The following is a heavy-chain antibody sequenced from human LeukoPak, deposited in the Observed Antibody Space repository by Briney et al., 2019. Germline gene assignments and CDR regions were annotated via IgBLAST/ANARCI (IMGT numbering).Heavy chain of an antibody. D-gene: IGHD6-13*01. CDR1: GFTFSNYW. J-gene: IGHJ4*02. Sequence: RAGGSLRLSCAASGFTFSNYWLHWVRQAPGKGLVWVSRIHSDGSSTSYADSVKGRFTISRDNAKNTLYLQMNSLRAEDTAVYYCAGGIAAADMWGQGTLVTVSS. CDR2: IHSDGSST. V-gene: IGHV3-74*01. CDR3: AGGIAAADM.